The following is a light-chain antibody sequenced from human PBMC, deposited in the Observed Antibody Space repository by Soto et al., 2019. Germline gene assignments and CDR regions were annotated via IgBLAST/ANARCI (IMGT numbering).Light chain of an antibody. CDR1: SSDIGGYNY. J-gene: IGLJ2*01. CDR3: SSYTNYNTVISTVV. CDR2: DVN. Sequence: QSALTQPASVSGSPGQSITISCTGSSSDIGGYNYVSWYQQHPGKAPKLLIYDVNNRPSGVSNRFSGSKSGTTASLTISGLLAEDEADYYCSSYTNYNTVISTVVFGGGTKLTVL. V-gene: IGLV2-14*01.